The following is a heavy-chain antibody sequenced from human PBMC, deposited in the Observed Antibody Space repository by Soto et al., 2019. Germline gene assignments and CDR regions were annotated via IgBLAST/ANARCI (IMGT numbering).Heavy chain of an antibody. J-gene: IGHJ2*01. CDR3: ARVGQGAWYFDL. Sequence: EVQLVESGGGLVQPGGSLTLSCAASGFTFSSDWMHWVRQATGKGVEWVSRINPDGRVTNYADSVKGRFTISRDNAKSALYLQMTGLRPEDTAVYYCARVGQGAWYFDLWCRGTLVTVSS. CDR2: INPDGRVT. D-gene: IGHD3-16*01. CDR1: GFTFSSDW. V-gene: IGHV3-74*01.